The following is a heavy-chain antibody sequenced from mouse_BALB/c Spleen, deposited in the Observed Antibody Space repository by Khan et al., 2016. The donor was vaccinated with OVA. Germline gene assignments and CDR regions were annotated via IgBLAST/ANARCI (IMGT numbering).Heavy chain of an antibody. J-gene: IGHJ2*02. D-gene: IGHD1-1*01. CDR3: ARFYAGDFDY. CDR1: GYSITSDYA. CDR2: ISYSGNT. V-gene: IGHV3-2*02. Sequence: EVQLQESGPGLVKPSQSLSLSCTVTGYSITSDYAWNWIRQFPGNKLEWMGFISYSGNTKYNPSLKSRFSITRDTSKNQFFLQLNSVTSEDTATYYCARFYAGDFDYWGQGTSLTVSS.